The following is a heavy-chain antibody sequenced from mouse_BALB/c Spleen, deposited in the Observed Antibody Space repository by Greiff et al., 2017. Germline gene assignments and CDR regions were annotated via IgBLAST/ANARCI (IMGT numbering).Heavy chain of an antibody. V-gene: IGHV14-3*02. CDR3: ARGLWDYAMDY. Sequence: VQLQQSGAELVKPGASVKLSCTASGFNIKDTYMHWVKQRPEQGLEWIGRIDPANGNTKYDPKFQGKATITADTSSNTAYLQLSSLTSEDTAFYYCARGLWDYAMDYWGQGTSVTVSS. J-gene: IGHJ4*01. CDR2: IDPANGNT. D-gene: IGHD1-1*02. CDR1: GFNIKDTY.